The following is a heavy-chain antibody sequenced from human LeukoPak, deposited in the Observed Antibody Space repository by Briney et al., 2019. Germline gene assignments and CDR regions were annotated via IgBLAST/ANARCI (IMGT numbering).Heavy chain of an antibody. V-gene: IGHV5-51*01. CDR2: IYPGDSDT. Sequence: GESLKISCKGSGYTFTNYRIGWVRQMPGKGLEWMEIIYPGDSDTRYSPSFQGQVTISADKSISTAYLQWSSLKASDTAMYYCARRADGSYRFHYWGQGTLVTVSS. CDR3: ARRADGSYRFHY. CDR1: GYTFTNYR. D-gene: IGHD1-26*01. J-gene: IGHJ4*02.